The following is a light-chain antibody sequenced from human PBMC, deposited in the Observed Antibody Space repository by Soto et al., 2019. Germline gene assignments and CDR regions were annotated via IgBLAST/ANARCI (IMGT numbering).Light chain of an antibody. V-gene: IGKV3-11*01. J-gene: IGKJ4*01. CDR1: QGVSRH. CDR3: QQRSNWPPVT. Sequence: DIVLTQSPGTLSLSPGERASLSCRASQGVSRHLAWYQQKPGQAPRLLILDASDRATGIPARFSVSGSGTNFTLTISSLEPEDFAVYYCQQRSNWPPVTFGGGTKVDIK. CDR2: DAS.